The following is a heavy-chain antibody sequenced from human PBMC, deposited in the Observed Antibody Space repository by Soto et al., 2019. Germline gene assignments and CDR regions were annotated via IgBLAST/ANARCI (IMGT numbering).Heavy chain of an antibody. J-gene: IGHJ4*02. CDR1: GGSINTYY. CDR2: IYSSGAT. D-gene: IGHD2-15*01. Sequence: QVQLQESGPGLVKPSETLSLSCIVSGGSINTYYWNWIRQPAGKGLEWIGRIYSSGATNYNPSLKCRVTMSVDTSENHFSLRLSSVTPADTAVYYCAREHKVVNDFEFWGQGILVTVSS. CDR3: AREHKVVNDFEF. V-gene: IGHV4-4*07.